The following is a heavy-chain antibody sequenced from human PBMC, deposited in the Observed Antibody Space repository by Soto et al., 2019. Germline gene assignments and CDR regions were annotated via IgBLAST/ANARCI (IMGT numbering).Heavy chain of an antibody. D-gene: IGHD6-13*01. Sequence: SVKVSCKASGYTFFNYAISWVRQAPGQGLEWMGGIIPIFGTANYAQKFQGRVTITADESTSTAYMELSSLRSEDTAVYYCARSEGDIAAAGTPPGYWGQGTLVTVSS. J-gene: IGHJ4*02. CDR3: ARSEGDIAAAGTPPGY. CDR1: GYTFFNYA. V-gene: IGHV1-69*13. CDR2: IIPIFGTA.